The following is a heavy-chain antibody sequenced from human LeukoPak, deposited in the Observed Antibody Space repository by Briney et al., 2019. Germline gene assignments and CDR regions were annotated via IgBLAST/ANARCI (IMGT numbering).Heavy chain of an antibody. Sequence: GGSLRLSCAVSGLTFTDVGMTWVRQAPGKGLEWVSAISGSGGSTYYADSVKGRFTISRDNSKNTLYLQMNSLRAEDTAVYYCAKWVAWFGELFYYFDYWGQGTLVTVSS. CDR1: GLTFTDVG. CDR2: ISGSGGST. CDR3: AKWVAWFGELFYYFDY. D-gene: IGHD3-10*01. V-gene: IGHV3-23*01. J-gene: IGHJ4*02.